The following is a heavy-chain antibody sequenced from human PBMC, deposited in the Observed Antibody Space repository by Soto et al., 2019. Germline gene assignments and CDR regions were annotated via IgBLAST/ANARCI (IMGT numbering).Heavy chain of an antibody. D-gene: IGHD1-1*01. J-gene: IGHJ4*02. V-gene: IGHV3-21*01. CDR1: GFTFSSYS. CDR2: ISSSSSYI. Sequence: GGSLRLSCAASGFTFSSYSMNWVRQAPGKGLEWVSSISSSSSYIYYADSVKGRFTISRDNAKNSLYLQMNSLRAEDTAVYYFARDARERRSGFDYWGQGTLVTV. CDR3: ARDARERRSGFDY.